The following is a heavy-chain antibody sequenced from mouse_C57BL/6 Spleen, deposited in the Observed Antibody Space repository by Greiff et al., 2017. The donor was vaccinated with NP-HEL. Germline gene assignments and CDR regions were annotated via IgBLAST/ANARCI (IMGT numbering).Heavy chain of an antibody. CDR1: GYAFSSSW. J-gene: IGHJ1*03. D-gene: IGHD2-3*01. CDR2: IYPGDGDT. Sequence: VQLQQSGPELVKPGASVKISCKASGYAFSSSWMNWVKQRPGKGLEWIGRIYPGDGDTTYNGKFKGKATLTADKSSSTAYMQLSSLTSEDSAVYFCARGDDGYYGWYFDVWGTGTTVTVSS. V-gene: IGHV1-82*01. CDR3: ARGDDGYYGWYFDV.